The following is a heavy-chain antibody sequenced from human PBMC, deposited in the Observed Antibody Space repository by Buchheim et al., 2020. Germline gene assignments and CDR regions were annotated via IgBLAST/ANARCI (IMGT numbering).Heavy chain of an antibody. D-gene: IGHD4-17*01. J-gene: IGHJ3*02. CDR3: ARGNDYGDYNAFDI. CDR1: GFTFSSYA. Sequence: VQLLESGGGLVQPGGSLRLSCAASGFTFSSYAMHWVRQAPGKGLEWVAIISYDGSNKYYADSVKGRFTISRDNSKNTLYLQMNSLRAEDTAVYYCARGNDYGDYNAFDIWGQGT. V-gene: IGHV3-30-3*01. CDR2: ISYDGSNK.